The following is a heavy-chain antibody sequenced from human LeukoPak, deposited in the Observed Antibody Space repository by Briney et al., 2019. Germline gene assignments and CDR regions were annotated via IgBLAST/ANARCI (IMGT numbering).Heavy chain of an antibody. J-gene: IGHJ4*02. Sequence: GASVKVSCKASGYTFTSYGISWVRQAPGQGLEWMGWISAYNGNTNYAQKLQGRVTMTTDTSTSTAYMELRSLRSDDTAVYYCGRDLSRSGWFRAIDYWGQGTLVTVSS. CDR3: GRDLSRSGWFRAIDY. CDR1: GYTFTSYG. V-gene: IGHV1-18*01. D-gene: IGHD6-19*01. CDR2: ISAYNGNT.